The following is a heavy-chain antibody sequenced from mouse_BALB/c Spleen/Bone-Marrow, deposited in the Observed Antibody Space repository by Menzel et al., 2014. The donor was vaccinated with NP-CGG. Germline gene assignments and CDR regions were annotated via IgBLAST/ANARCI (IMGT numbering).Heavy chain of an antibody. CDR1: GFTFSSFG. D-gene: IGHD2-1*01. CDR2: ISSGSSTI. J-gene: IGHJ1*01. Sequence: EVQLVESGGGLVQPGGSRKLSCAASGFTFSSFGMHWVRQAPEKGLEWVAYISSGSSTIYYADTVKGRFTISGDNPKNTLFLQMTSLRSEDTAMYYCARYYGNYSGHFDVWGAGTTVTVSS. V-gene: IGHV5-17*02. CDR3: ARYYGNYSGHFDV.